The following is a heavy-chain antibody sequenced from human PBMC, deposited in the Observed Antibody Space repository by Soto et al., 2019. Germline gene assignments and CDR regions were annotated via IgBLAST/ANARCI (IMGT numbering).Heavy chain of an antibody. D-gene: IGHD5-12*01. Sequence: GGSLRLSCAASGFTFSSYGMHWVRQAPGKGLEWVAVISYDGSNKYYADSVKGRFTISRDNSKNTLYLQMNSLRAEDTAVYYCAKDKSGDGYNYFDYWGQGTLVTVSS. J-gene: IGHJ4*02. CDR3: AKDKSGDGYNYFDY. CDR2: ISYDGSNK. CDR1: GFTFSSYG. V-gene: IGHV3-30*18.